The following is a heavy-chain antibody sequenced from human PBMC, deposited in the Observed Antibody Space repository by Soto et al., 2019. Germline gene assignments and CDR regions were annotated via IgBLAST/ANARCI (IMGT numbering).Heavy chain of an antibody. CDR2: ISDDGSNK. V-gene: IGHV3-30*18. CDR1: GFTFSSYG. J-gene: IGHJ4*02. Sequence: GGSLRLSCAASGFTFSSYGMHWVRQAPGKGLEWVAVISDDGSNKYYADSVKGRFTISRDNSKNTLYLQMNSLRAEDTAVYYCAKNKGGNYCSRTSCLYSFDYWGQGSLVTVSS. D-gene: IGHD2-2*01. CDR3: AKNKGGNYCSRTSCLYSFDY.